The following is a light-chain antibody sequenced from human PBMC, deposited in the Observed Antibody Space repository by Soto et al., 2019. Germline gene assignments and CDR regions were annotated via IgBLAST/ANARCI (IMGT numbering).Light chain of an antibody. CDR3: CSYADSRTFV. J-gene: IGLJ1*01. CDR2: EGS. V-gene: IGLV2-23*03. CDR1: SSDVGSYNL. Sequence: QSALTQPASVSGSPGQSITISCTGTSSDVGSYNLVSWYQQHPGKAPKLMIYEGSKRPSGVANRFSGSKSGNTASLTISGLQAEDAADYYCCSYADSRTFVFGTGTKLTVL.